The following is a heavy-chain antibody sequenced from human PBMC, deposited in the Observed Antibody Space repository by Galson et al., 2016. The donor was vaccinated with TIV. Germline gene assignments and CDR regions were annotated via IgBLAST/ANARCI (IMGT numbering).Heavy chain of an antibody. Sequence: SVKVSCKGSGYTFTSYYIHWVRQAPGQGLEWMGRINPSGGDATYAQKFQGRVILTRDTSTSTIYMDLSSLTSDDTAVYFCGRVRINWGNFDYWGQGTVVTVSA. J-gene: IGHJ4*02. D-gene: IGHD7-27*01. CDR2: INPSGGDA. CDR3: GRVRINWGNFDY. CDR1: GYTFTSYY. V-gene: IGHV1-46*03.